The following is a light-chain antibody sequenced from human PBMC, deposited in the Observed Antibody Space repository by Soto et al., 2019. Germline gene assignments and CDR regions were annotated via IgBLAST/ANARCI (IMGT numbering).Light chain of an antibody. CDR1: QSVSSSY. Sequence: EIVLTQSPGTLSLSPGERATLSCRASQSVSSSYLAWYQQKPGQAPRLLIYGASSRATGIPDRFSGSGSGADFSLTISRLEPEDVAAYYCQQYDSSPPFTFGQGTRLEIK. V-gene: IGKV3-20*01. CDR2: GAS. J-gene: IGKJ5*01. CDR3: QQYDSSPPFT.